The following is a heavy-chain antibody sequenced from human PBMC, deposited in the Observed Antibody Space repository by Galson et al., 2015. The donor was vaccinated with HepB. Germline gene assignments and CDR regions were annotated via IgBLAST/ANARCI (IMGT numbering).Heavy chain of an antibody. CDR1: GFTFSNYA. CDR3: ARDYYGSGSFFDY. CDR2: ISDSGGTT. J-gene: IGHJ4*02. Sequence: SLRLSCAASGFTFSNYAMSWVRQAPGKGLEWVSAISDSGGTTYYRDSVRGRFTISRDNSKDTLYLLMSSLGAEDTAVYYCARDYYGSGSFFDYWGQGALVTVSS. D-gene: IGHD3-10*01. V-gene: IGHV3-23*01.